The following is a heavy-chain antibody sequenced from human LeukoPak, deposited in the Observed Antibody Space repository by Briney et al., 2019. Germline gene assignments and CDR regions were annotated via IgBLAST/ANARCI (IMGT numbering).Heavy chain of an antibody. V-gene: IGHV3-23*01. Sequence: GGSLRLSCAASGFTFSSYTMSWVRQAPGKGLEWVSTITTSDGNTYYADSVKGRFTVSRDNSRNTLFLQMNSLRAEDTAVYYCAKDGGLWVSAHWGDSWGRGTLVTVSS. CDR1: GFTFSSYT. J-gene: IGHJ4*02. CDR3: AKDGGLWVSAHWGDS. D-gene: IGHD7-27*01. CDR2: ITTSDGNT.